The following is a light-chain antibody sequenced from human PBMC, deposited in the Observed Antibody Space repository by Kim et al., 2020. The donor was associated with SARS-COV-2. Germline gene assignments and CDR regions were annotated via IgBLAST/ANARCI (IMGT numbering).Light chain of an antibody. CDR2: ATS. CDR3: QQTYSAPFT. V-gene: IGKV1-39*01. Sequence: SASIWYKVTITCRASDSVNTYLDWYRVKPGKAPHLLIFATSNLQSGVASTFSGSGSGTEYTLTISSLQPEDFATYYCQQTYSAPFTFGQGTKLEI. J-gene: IGKJ2*01. CDR1: DSVNTY.